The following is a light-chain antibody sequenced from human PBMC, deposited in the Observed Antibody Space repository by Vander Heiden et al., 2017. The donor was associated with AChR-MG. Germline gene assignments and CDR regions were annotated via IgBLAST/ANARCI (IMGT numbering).Light chain of an antibody. V-gene: IGLV1-51*01. CDR1: DSNIARNF. J-gene: IGLJ3*02. CDR2: DDR. CDR3: GSWDSLTSTWV. Sequence: QSVLTQPPSVSAAPGQKVTISCSGTDSNIARNFVSWFQHLPGKAPTLLINDDRNRPSGIPARFSASKSGTSATLGITGLQTGDEGDYYCGSWDSLTSTWVFGGGTKLTVL.